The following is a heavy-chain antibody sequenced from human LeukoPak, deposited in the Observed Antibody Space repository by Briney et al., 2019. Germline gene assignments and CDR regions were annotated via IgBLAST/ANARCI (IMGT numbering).Heavy chain of an antibody. J-gene: IGHJ3*02. D-gene: IGHD1-26*01. V-gene: IGHV1-24*01. CDR2: FDPEDGET. Sequence: ASVKVTCKVSGYTLTELSMHWVRQAPGKGLEWMGGFDPEDGETIYAQKFQGRVTMTEDTSTDTAYMELSSLRSEDTAVYYCATESYSGSYLYAFDIWGQGTMVTVSS. CDR1: GYTLTELS. CDR3: ATESYSGSYLYAFDI.